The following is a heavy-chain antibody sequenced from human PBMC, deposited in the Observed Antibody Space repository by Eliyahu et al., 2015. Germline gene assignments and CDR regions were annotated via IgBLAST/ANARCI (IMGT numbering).Heavy chain of an antibody. CDR2: IYTSGST. D-gene: IGHD3-3*01. J-gene: IGHJ3*02. V-gene: IGHV4-4*07. CDR1: GGSISSYY. CDR3: ARPFYDFWSGYHGAFDI. Sequence: QVQLQESGPGLVKPSETLSLTCTVSGGSISSYYWSWIRQPAGKGLEWIGRIYTSGSTNYNPSLKSRVTMSVDTSKNQFSLKLSSVTAADTAVYYCARPFYDFWSGYHGAFDIWGQGTMVTVSS.